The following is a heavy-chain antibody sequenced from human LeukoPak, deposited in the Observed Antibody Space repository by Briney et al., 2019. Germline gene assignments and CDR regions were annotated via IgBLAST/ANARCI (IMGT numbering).Heavy chain of an antibody. CDR2: ISAYNGNT. CDR1: GYTFTSYG. CDR3: ARDGIFGVVKTRLMDY. V-gene: IGHV1-18*01. Sequence: ASVKVSCTASGYTFTSYGISWVRQAPGQGLEWMGWISAYNGNTNYAQKLQGRVTMTTDTSTSTAYMELRSLRSDDTAVYYCARDGIFGVVKTRLMDYWGQGTLVTVSS. J-gene: IGHJ4*02. D-gene: IGHD3-3*01.